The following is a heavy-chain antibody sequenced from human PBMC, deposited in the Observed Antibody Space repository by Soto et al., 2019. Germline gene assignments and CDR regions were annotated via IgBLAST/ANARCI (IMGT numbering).Heavy chain of an antibody. Sequence: ASVKVSCKVSGYTLTELSMHWVRQAPGKGLEWMGGFDPEDGETIYAQKFQGRVTMTEDTSTDTAYMELSSLRSEDTAVYYCATDPNGRGTSGYDYYFDYWGQGTLVTVSS. V-gene: IGHV1-24*01. CDR3: ATDPNGRGTSGYDYYFDY. J-gene: IGHJ4*02. CDR1: GYTLTELS. CDR2: FDPEDGET. D-gene: IGHD5-12*01.